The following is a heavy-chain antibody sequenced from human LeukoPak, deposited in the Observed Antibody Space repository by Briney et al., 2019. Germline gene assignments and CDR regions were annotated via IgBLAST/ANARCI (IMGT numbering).Heavy chain of an antibody. CDR3: ARGLYYYDSSGYYPYYFDY. CDR2: NYYSGST. CDR1: GGSISSYY. J-gene: IGHJ4*02. Sequence: SETLSLTCTVSGGSISSYYWSWIRQPPGKGLEWIGYNYYSGSTNYNPSLKSRVTISVDTSKNQFSLKLSSVTAADTAVYYCARGLYYYDSSGYYPYYFDYWGQGTLVTVSS. V-gene: IGHV4-59*01. D-gene: IGHD3-22*01.